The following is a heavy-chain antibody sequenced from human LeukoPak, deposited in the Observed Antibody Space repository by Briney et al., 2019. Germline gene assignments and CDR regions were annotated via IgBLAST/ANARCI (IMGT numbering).Heavy chain of an antibody. D-gene: IGHD2-2*01. CDR1: GLTFAATA. V-gene: IGHV3-23*01. Sequence: RGSLRLSCAASGLTFAATAMSWVRQAPGKGLEWVAVITGGGESIYYADSVKGRFTISRANSKKTLFLQVNSLRAEDTAVYFCAKNIRDQLLCGFNYWGQGIVVTVSS. J-gene: IGHJ4*02. CDR3: AKNIRDQLLCGFNY. CDR2: ITGGGESI.